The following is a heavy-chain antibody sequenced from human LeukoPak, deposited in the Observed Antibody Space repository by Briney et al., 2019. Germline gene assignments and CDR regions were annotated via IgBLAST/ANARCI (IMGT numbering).Heavy chain of an antibody. J-gene: IGHJ3*02. V-gene: IGHV1-18*01. CDR1: GYTFTSYG. Sequence: ASVKVSCKASGYTFTSYGISWVRQAPGQGLEWMGWISAYNGNTNYAQKLQGRVTMTTDTSTSTAYMELRSLRSDDTAVYYCARPIWFGELLLTGDAFDIWGQGTMVTVSS. CDR2: ISAYNGNT. D-gene: IGHD3-10*01. CDR3: ARPIWFGELLLTGDAFDI.